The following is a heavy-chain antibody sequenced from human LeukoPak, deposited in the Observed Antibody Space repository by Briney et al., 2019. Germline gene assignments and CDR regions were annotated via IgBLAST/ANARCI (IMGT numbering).Heavy chain of an antibody. CDR3: ARVKMGATVSDYYYYYMDV. Sequence: GESLRLSCAASGFTFSDYTIHWVRQAPGERLQSVSAITSNGAYTHYADSVKGRFTISRDNSRNAVCLQMCGLRIEDMAVYYCARVKMGATVSDYYYYYMDVWGTGTTVTVSS. D-gene: IGHD1-26*01. V-gene: IGHV3-64*02. CDR2: ITSNGAYT. J-gene: IGHJ6*03. CDR1: GFTFSDYT.